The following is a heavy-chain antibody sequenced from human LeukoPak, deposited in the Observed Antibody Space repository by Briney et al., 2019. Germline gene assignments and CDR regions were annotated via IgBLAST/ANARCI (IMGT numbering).Heavy chain of an antibody. D-gene: IGHD2-2*01. J-gene: IGHJ4*02. Sequence: GGSLRLSCAASGFTFSSYSMNWVRQAPGKGLEWLSSISSSSSYIYYADSVKGRFTISRDNAKNSLYLQMNSLRAEDTAVYYCARVMEYQLLWYDYWGQGTLVTVSS. CDR3: ARVMEYQLLWYDY. CDR2: ISSSSSYI. V-gene: IGHV3-21*04. CDR1: GFTFSSYS.